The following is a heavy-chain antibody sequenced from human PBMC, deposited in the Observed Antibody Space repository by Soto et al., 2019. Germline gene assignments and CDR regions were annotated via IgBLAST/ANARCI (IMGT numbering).Heavy chain of an antibody. V-gene: IGHV6-1*01. J-gene: IGHJ6*03. Sequence: PSQTLSLTCAISGDSVSSNSAAWNWIRLSPSRGLEWLARTYYRSRWYNDYAVSVRSRITVNPDTSKDQFSLQLTSVTPEDTAVFSWAGTTPHRWYYWDVGGKGTGVTVP. D-gene: IGHD1-7*01. CDR1: GDSVSSNSAA. CDR2: TYYRSRWYN. CDR3: AGTTPHRWYYWDV.